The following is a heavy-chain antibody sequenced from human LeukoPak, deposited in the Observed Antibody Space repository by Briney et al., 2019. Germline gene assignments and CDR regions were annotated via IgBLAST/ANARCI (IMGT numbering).Heavy chain of an antibody. V-gene: IGHV4-34*01. CDR1: GGSFSGYY. Sequence: PSETLSLTCAVYGGSFSGYYWSWIRQPPGKGLEWIGSIYHSGSTYYNPSLKSRVTISVDTSKNQFSLKLSSVTAADTAVYYCARGSSGHRYYYYYYMDVWGKGTTVTVSS. D-gene: IGHD6-19*01. CDR2: IYHSGST. J-gene: IGHJ6*03. CDR3: ARGSSGHRYYYYYYMDV.